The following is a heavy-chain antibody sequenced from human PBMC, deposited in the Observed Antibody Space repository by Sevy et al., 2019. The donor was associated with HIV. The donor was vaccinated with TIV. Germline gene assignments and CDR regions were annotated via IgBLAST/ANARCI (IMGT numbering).Heavy chain of an antibody. J-gene: IGHJ5*02. V-gene: IGHV4-59*01. CDR3: ARGPPVRRGDDALNWFDP. Sequence: SETLSLTCTVSGGSISVYHWAWIRQPPGKGLEYIGYIYYTGLTNYNPSLKSRVTISVDTSKNQFSLKLTSVTAADTGVYYCARGPPVRRGDDALNWFDPWGQGTLVTVSS. D-gene: IGHD5-12*01. CDR2: IYYTGLT. CDR1: GGSISVYH.